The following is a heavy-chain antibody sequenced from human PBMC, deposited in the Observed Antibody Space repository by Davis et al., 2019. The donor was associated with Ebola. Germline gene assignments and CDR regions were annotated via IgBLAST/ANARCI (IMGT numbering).Heavy chain of an antibody. CDR1: GFTFSSYG. Sequence: GESLKISCAASGFTFSSYGMHWVRQTPGKGLEWVAVIWYDGSNKYYADSVKGRFTISRDNSKNTLYLQMNSLRAEDTAVYYCARDPGSSSFDYWGQGTLVTVSS. CDR2: IWYDGSNK. D-gene: IGHD6-6*01. CDR3: ARDPGSSSFDY. J-gene: IGHJ4*02. V-gene: IGHV3-33*01.